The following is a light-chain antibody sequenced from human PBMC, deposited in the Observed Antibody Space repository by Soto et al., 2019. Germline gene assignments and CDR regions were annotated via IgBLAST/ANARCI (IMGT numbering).Light chain of an antibody. CDR3: AAWDDSLNAL. V-gene: IGLV2-14*01. CDR2: DVR. CDR1: SSDVGSYNY. J-gene: IGLJ1*01. Sequence: QSVLAQPASVSGSPGQSITISCTGTSSDVGSYNYVSWYQHHPGKAPQLILYDVRDRPSGISNRFSGSKSGNTASLTISGLQAEDEAHYYCAAWDDSLNALFGTGTKVTVL.